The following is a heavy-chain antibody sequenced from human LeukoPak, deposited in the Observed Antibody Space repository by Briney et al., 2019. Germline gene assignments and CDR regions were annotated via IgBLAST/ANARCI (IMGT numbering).Heavy chain of an antibody. CDR1: GGSISSSSYY. D-gene: IGHD3-22*01. J-gene: IGHJ4*02. Sequence: SETLSLTCTVSGGSISSSSYYWGWIRQPPGKGLEWIGSIYYSGSTYYNPSLKSRVTISVDTSKNQFSLKLSSVTAADTAVYYCARVDSSGYYWSYYFDYWGQGTLVTVSS. CDR2: IYYSGST. CDR3: ARVDSSGYYWSYYFDY. V-gene: IGHV4-39*01.